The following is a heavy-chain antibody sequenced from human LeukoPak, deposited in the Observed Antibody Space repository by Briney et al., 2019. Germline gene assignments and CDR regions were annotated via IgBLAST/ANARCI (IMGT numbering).Heavy chain of an antibody. Sequence: ASVKVSCKASGYTFTSYYMHWVRQTPGQGLEWMGIINPSGGSTSYAQKFQGRVTMTRDTSTSTVYMELSSLRSEDTAVYYCARSSEMATIDDYWGQGTLVTVSS. CDR3: ARSSEMATIDDY. J-gene: IGHJ4*02. CDR1: GYTFTSYY. CDR2: INPSGGST. V-gene: IGHV1-46*01. D-gene: IGHD5-24*01.